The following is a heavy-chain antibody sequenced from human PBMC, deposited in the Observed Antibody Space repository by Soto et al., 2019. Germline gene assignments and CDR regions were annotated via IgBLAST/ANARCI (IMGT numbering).Heavy chain of an antibody. CDR2: INPNSGGT. D-gene: IGHD5-18*01. CDR3: ARWSDEVGYSLIDY. CDR1: GYTFTGYY. Sequence: ASVKVSCKASGYTFTGYYMHWVRRAPGQGLEWMGWINPNSGGTNYAQKFQGRVTMTRDTSISTAYMELSRLRSDDTAVYYCARWSDEVGYSLIDYWGQGTLVTVSS. V-gene: IGHV1-2*02. J-gene: IGHJ4*02.